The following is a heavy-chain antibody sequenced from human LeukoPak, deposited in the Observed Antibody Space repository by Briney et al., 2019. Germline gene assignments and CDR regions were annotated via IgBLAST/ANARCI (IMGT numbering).Heavy chain of an antibody. Sequence: GGSLRLSCAASGFTVSSNYMSWVRQAPGKGLEWVSVIYSGGSTYYADSVKGRLTISRDNSKNTLYLQMNSLRAEDTAVYYCARDFMATITDYWGQGTLVTVSS. V-gene: IGHV3-66*01. CDR3: ARDFMATITDY. CDR2: IYSGGST. J-gene: IGHJ4*02. D-gene: IGHD5-24*01. CDR1: GFTVSSNY.